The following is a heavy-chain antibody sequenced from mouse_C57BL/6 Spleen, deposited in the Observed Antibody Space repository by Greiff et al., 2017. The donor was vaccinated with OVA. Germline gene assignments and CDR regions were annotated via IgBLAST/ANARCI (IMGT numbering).Heavy chain of an antibody. CDR3: ANDHEGFAY. Sequence: VQLVESGAELARPGASVKMSCKASGYTFTSYTMHWVKQRPGQGLEWIGYINPSSGYTKYNQKFKDKATLTADKSSSTAYMQLSSLTSEDSAVYYCANDHEGFAYWGQGTLVTVSA. J-gene: IGHJ3*01. D-gene: IGHD2-4*01. V-gene: IGHV1-4*01. CDR2: INPSSGYT. CDR1: GYTFTSYT.